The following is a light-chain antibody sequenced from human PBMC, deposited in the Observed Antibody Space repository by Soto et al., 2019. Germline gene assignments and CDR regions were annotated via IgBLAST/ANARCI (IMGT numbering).Light chain of an antibody. CDR1: QDVGTY. V-gene: IGKV3D-11*01. CDR3: QHGGNWPVT. CDR2: GAS. J-gene: IGKJ5*01. Sequence: VLTQSPVTLSLSPGERATLSCRASQDVGTYVAWYQVRGGQAPRLLISGASKRATVIPDRINGGGSGAVFILTSNSLESGDSAVYFCQHGGNWPVTFGQGTRVEIK.